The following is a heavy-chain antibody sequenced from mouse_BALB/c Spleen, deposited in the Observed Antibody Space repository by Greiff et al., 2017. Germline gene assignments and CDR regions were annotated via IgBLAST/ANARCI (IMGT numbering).Heavy chain of an antibody. D-gene: IGHD2-1*01. CDR2: ISSGGSYT. CDR1: GFTFSSYT. CDR3: TRDDYGKRFAY. J-gene: IGHJ3*01. Sequence: DVKLVESGGGLVKPGGSLKLSCAASGFTFSSYTMSWVRQTPEKRLEWVATISSGGSYTYYPDSVKGRFTISRDNAKNTLYLQMSSLKSEDTAMYYCTRDDYGKRFAYWGQGTLVTVSA. V-gene: IGHV5-6-4*01.